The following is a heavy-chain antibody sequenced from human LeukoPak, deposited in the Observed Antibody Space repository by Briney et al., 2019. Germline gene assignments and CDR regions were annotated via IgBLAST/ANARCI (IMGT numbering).Heavy chain of an antibody. V-gene: IGHV3-7*01. CDR3: TKLSRIGYFDSSAH. CDR2: IKQDGSEK. Sequence: GGSLRLSCAASGFTFSSYWMSWVRQAPGKGLEWVANIKQDGSEKSYVDSVKGRFTISRDNAKNSLDLQMNSLRAEDTAVYYCTKLSRIGYFDSSAHWGQGTLVTVSS. D-gene: IGHD3-22*01. CDR1: GFTFSSYW. J-gene: IGHJ4*02.